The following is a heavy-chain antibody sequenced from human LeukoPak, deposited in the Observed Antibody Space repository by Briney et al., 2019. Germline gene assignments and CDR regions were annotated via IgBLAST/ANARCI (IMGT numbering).Heavy chain of an antibody. CDR3: ASWFGELLDY. J-gene: IGHJ4*02. CDR1: GFTFSSYE. Sequence: GGSLRLSCAASGFTFSSYEMNWVRQAPGKGLEGVSYISSSGSTIYYADSVKGRFTISRDNAKNSLYLQMNSLRAEDTAVYYCASWFGELLDYWGQGTLVTASS. D-gene: IGHD3-10*01. V-gene: IGHV3-48*03. CDR2: ISSSGSTI.